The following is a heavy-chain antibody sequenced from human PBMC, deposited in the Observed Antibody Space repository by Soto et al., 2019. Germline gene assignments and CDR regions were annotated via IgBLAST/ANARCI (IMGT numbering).Heavy chain of an antibody. CDR2: VSIGGST. Sequence: DVQLLESGGGLVQPEGSLRLSCAASGFTFSSYAMGWVRQGPGKGLEWVAVVSIGGSTHYAASVRGRFTISRDNSKTPLSLQMNSLTAEDTAVYFCAKRRGAGGHFDYWGQGALVTVSS. J-gene: IGHJ4*02. D-gene: IGHD2-15*01. CDR1: GFTFSSYA. V-gene: IGHV3-23*01. CDR3: AKRRGAGGHFDY.